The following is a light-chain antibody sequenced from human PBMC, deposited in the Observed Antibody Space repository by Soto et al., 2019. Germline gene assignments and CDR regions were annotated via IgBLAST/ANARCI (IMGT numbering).Light chain of an antibody. CDR2: RND. CDR3: ASWDDSLGVV. Sequence: QAVVTQPPSASGTPGQRVTISCSGSGSNIRSNYVYWYQLLPGTAPKLLIYRNDQRPSGVPARFSASKSGTSASLAISGLRSDDEADYYCASWDDSLGVVFGGGTKLAVL. J-gene: IGLJ2*01. V-gene: IGLV1-47*01. CDR1: GSNIRSNY.